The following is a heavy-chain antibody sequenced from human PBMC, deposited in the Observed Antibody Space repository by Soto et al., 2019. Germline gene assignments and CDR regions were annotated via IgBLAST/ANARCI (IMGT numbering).Heavy chain of an antibody. V-gene: IGHV4-30-4*01. CDR2: IYYSGST. D-gene: IGHD3-22*01. CDR1: GGSISSGDYY. Sequence: QVQLQESGPGLVKPSQTLSLTCTVSGGSISSGDYYWSWIRQPPGKGLEWIGYIYYSGSTYYNPSLKSRVTIAADTPTNQFSLQLSTVTAADTAVYYCARAQSYSSSGYYWGYFDYWGQGTLVTVSS. CDR3: ARAQSYSSSGYYWGYFDY. J-gene: IGHJ4*02.